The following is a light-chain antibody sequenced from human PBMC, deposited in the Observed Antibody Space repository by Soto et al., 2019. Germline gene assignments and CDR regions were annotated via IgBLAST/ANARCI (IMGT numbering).Light chain of an antibody. V-gene: IGKV3-15*01. CDR1: QSVSSS. CDR2: GAS. J-gene: IGKJ4*01. CDR3: QQYNNRPPLT. Sequence: EIVLTQSPGTLSVSPGERATLSCWASQSVSSSFVAWYQQKPGQAPRLLIYGASTRATGIPARFSGSGSGTEFTLTISSLQSEDFAVYYCQQYNNRPPLTFGGGTKVDIK.